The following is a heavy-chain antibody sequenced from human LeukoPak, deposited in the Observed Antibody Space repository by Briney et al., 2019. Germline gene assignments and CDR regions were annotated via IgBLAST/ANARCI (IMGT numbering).Heavy chain of an antibody. J-gene: IGHJ3*02. D-gene: IGHD6-19*01. CDR3: ARHSSGWYFTGSDAFDI. CDR1: GYSFTSYW. CDR2: IYPGDSDT. Sequence: GESLKISCKGSGYSFTSYWIGWVRQMPGKGLEWMGIIYPGDSDTRYSPPFQGQVTISADKSISTAYLQWSCLKASDTAMYYCARHSSGWYFTGSDAFDIWGQGTMVTVSS. V-gene: IGHV5-51*01.